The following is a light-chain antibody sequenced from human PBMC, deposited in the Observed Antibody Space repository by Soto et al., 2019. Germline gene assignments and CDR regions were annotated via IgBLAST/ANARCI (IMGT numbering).Light chain of an antibody. CDR3: QQYNNWPRT. J-gene: IGKJ1*01. CDR2: GAS. Sequence: DIVMTQSPATLSVSPGERVTFSCRASQSVTTNLAWYQQRPGQAPRRLIYGASTRATGIPARFSGSGSGTEFTLTISSLQSEDFAVYYCQQYNNWPRTFGQGTKVEIK. CDR1: QSVTTN. V-gene: IGKV3-15*01.